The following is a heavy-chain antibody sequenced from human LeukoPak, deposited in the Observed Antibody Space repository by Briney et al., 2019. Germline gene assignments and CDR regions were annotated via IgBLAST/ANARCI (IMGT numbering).Heavy chain of an antibody. Sequence: SETLSLTCAVYGGSFSGYYWSWIRQPPGKGLEWIGEINHSGSSNYNPSLKSRVTISVDTSKNQFSLKLSSVTAADTAVYYCAREGPYCGGDCYSPHPYYYYYYMDVWGKGTTVTVSS. CDR2: INHSGSS. CDR3: AREGPYCGGDCYSPHPYYYYYYMDV. D-gene: IGHD2-21*02. CDR1: GGSFSGYY. V-gene: IGHV4-34*01. J-gene: IGHJ6*03.